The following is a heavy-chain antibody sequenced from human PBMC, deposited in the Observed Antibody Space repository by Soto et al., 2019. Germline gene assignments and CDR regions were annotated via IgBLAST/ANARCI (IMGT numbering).Heavy chain of an antibody. V-gene: IGHV3-15*07. D-gene: IGHD2-2*01. CDR2: IKSKTDGGTT. Sequence: GGSLRLSCAASGFTFSNAWMNWVRQAPGKGLEWVGRIKSKTDGGTTDYAAPVKGRFTISRDDSKNTLYLQMNSLKTEDTAVYYCTTTPLDIVVVPAAKPSNYYYGMDVWGQGTTVTVSS. CDR3: TTTPLDIVVVPAAKPSNYYYGMDV. CDR1: GFTFSNAW. J-gene: IGHJ6*02.